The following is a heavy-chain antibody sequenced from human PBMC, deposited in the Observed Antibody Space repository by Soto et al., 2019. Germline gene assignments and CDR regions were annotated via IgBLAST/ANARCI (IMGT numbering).Heavy chain of an antibody. J-gene: IGHJ6*02. Sequence: ASVKVSCKASGCTFTGYYMHWVRQTPGQGLEWMGWINPNSGGTNYAQKFQGWVTMTRDTSISTAYMELSRLRSDDTAVYYCARERVVPAANNYYGMDVWGQGTTVTVSS. CDR1: GCTFTGYY. V-gene: IGHV1-2*04. CDR3: ARERVVPAANNYYGMDV. D-gene: IGHD2-2*01. CDR2: INPNSGGT.